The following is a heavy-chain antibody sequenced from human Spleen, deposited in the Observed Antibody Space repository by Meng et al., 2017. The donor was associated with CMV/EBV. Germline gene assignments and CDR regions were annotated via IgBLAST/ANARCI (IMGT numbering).Heavy chain of an antibody. Sequence: GGSLRLSCAASGFTFSSYSMNWVRQAPGKGLEWVSYISSSSSTIYYADSVKGRFTISRDNAKNSLYLQMNSLRSEDTAVYYCARGKAAPGGHNWFDPWGQGTLVTVSS. CDR3: ARGKAAPGGHNWFDP. J-gene: IGHJ5*02. V-gene: IGHV3-48*04. D-gene: IGHD2-15*01. CDR2: ISSSSSTI. CDR1: GFTFSSYS.